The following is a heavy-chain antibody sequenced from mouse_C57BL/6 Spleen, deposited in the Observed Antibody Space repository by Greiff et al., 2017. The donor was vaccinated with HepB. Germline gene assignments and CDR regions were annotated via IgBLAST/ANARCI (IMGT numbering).Heavy chain of an antibody. D-gene: IGHD1-1*01. Sequence: EVQLQQSGPELVKPGASVKIPCKASGYTFTDYNMDWVKQSHGKSLEWIGDINPNNGGTIYNQKFKGKATLTVDKSSSTAYMELRSLTSEDTAVYYCARHQSRTADYYGSSGNYFDYWGQGTTLTVSS. CDR3: ARHQSRTADYYGSSGNYFDY. V-gene: IGHV1-18*01. CDR1: GYTFTDYN. J-gene: IGHJ2*01. CDR2: INPNNGGT.